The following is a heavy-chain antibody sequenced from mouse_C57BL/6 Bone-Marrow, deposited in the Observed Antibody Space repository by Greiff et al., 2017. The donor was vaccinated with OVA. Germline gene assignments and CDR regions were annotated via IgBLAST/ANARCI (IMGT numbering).Heavy chain of an antibody. CDR1: GFSLTSYG. J-gene: IGHJ1*03. CDR3: SRGWEGRVDWYFDV. D-gene: IGHD4-1*01. CDR2: IWSGGST. Sequence: QVQLQQSGPGLVQPSQSLSITCTVSGFSLTSYGVHWVRQSPGKGLEWLGVIWSGGSTDYNAAFISRLSISKDNSKSQVFFTMNMLQADDTAIYYCSRGWEGRVDWYFDVWGTGTTVTVSS. V-gene: IGHV2-2*01.